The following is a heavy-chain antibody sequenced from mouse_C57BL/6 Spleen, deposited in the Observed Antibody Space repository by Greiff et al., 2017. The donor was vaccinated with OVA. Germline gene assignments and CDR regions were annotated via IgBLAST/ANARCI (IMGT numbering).Heavy chain of an antibody. V-gene: IGHV5-4*01. CDR3: ARDGLGPEDWYFDV. J-gene: IGHJ1*03. CDR2: ISDGGSYT. CDR1: GFTFSSYA. D-gene: IGHD4-1*01. Sequence: EVQLVESGGGLVKPGGSLKLSCAASGFTFSSYAMSWVRQTPEKRLEWVATISDGGSYTFYPDNVKGRFTLSRDKAKNNRYLQMSHLKSEDTAMYYCARDGLGPEDWYFDVWGTGTTVTVSS.